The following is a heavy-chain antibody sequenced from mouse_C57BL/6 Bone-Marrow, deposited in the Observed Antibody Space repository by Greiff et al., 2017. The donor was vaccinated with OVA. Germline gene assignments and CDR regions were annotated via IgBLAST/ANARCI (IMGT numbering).Heavy chain of an antibody. CDR2: IYPGSGNT. CDR1: GYTFTDYY. V-gene: IGHV1-76*01. D-gene: IGHD2-5*01. Sequence: VMLVESGAELVRPGASVKLSCKASGYTFTDYYINWVKQRPGQGLEWIARIYPGSGNTYYNEKFKGKATLTAEKSSSTAYMQLSSLTSEDSAVYFCATFYYSNFDYWGQGTTLTVSS. J-gene: IGHJ2*01. CDR3: ATFYYSNFDY.